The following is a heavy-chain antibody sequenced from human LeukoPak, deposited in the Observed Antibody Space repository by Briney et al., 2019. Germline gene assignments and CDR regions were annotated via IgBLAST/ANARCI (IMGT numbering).Heavy chain of an antibody. D-gene: IGHD3-3*01. V-gene: IGHV4-34*01. CDR3: ARGPYDFWSGYHYYYYGMDV. CDR1: GGSFSGYY. CDR2: INHSGST. J-gene: IGHJ6*02. Sequence: PSETLSLTCAVYGGSFSGYYWSWIRQPPGKGLEWIGEINHSGSTNYNPSLKSRVTISVDTSKNQFSLKLSSVTAADTAVYYCARGPYDFWSGYHYYYYGMDVWGQGTTVTVSS.